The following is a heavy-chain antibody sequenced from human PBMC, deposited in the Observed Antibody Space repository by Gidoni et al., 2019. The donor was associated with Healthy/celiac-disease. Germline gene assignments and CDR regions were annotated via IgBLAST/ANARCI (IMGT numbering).Heavy chain of an antibody. CDR1: GFTFTSSA. CDR3: AASLFLVPAAPGAFDI. V-gene: IGHV1-58*01. D-gene: IGHD2-2*01. J-gene: IGHJ3*02. CDR2: IVVGSGNT. Sequence: QMQLVQSGPEVKKPGTSVKVSCKASGFTFTSSAVQWVRQARGQRLEWIGWIVVGSGNTNYAQKFQERVTITRDMSTSTAYMELSSLRSEDTAVYYCAASLFLVPAAPGAFDIWGQGTMVTVSS.